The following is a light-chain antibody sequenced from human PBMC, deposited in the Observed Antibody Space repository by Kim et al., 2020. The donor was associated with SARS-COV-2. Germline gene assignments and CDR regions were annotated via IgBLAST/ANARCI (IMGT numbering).Light chain of an antibody. CDR2: NDR. CDR3: QVWDNTGDHPV. J-gene: IGLJ3*02. V-gene: IGLV3-21*04. CDR1: SMGSKS. Sequence: AQGKTARITGGGYSMGSKSVHGHQQKPGQAPVLVIYNDRERPSGIPERFSGSNSGNTATLTISRVEDGDEADYYCQVWDNTGDHPVFGGGTQLTVL.